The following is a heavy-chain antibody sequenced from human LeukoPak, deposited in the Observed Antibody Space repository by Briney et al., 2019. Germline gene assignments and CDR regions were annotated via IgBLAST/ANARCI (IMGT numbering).Heavy chain of an antibody. J-gene: IGHJ2*01. Sequence: ASVKVSCKASGYTITDYYLHWVRQAPGQGLEWMGWIIPNTGGTNYAQKFQDWVTMSSDTSISTAYMELGSLRSDDTAVYYCARGSPSYAQWHFDLWGRGTLVTVSS. D-gene: IGHD2/OR15-2a*01. CDR3: ARGSPSYAQWHFDL. CDR1: GYTITDYY. CDR2: IIPNTGGT. V-gene: IGHV1-2*04.